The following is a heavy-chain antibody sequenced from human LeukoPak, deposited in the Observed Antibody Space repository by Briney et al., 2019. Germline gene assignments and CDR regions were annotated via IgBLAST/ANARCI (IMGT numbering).Heavy chain of an antibody. D-gene: IGHD3-10*01. CDR2: MYYSGNT. Sequence: SETLSLTCTVSGGSVSSTSYYWGWIRQPPGKGLEWIGSMYYSGNTYYNPSLKSRVTISVDTSKNQFSLKLNSVTAADTAVYYCARSGGFTLVRGAVNNWFDPWGQGTLVTVSS. V-gene: IGHV4-39*07. CDR1: GGSVSSTSYY. CDR3: ARSGGFTLVRGAVNNWFDP. J-gene: IGHJ5*02.